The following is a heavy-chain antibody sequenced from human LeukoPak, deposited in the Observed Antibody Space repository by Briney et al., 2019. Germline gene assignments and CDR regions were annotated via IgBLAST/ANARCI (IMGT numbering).Heavy chain of an antibody. J-gene: IGHJ3*02. V-gene: IGHV3-9*01. D-gene: IGHD3-10*01. Sequence: GRSLRLSCAASGFTFDDYAMLWVRQAPGKGLEWVSGISWNSGTIGYADSVKGRFTISRDNAKNSLYLQMNSLRAEDTAFYYCAKDISYGSGSYYTSDGFDIWGQGTMVTVSS. CDR2: ISWNSGTI. CDR1: GFTFDDYA. CDR3: AKDISYGSGSYYTSDGFDI.